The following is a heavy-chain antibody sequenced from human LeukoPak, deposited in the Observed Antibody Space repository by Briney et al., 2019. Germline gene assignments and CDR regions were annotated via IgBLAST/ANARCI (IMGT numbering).Heavy chain of an antibody. CDR3: AKDHYYDSSGYCFDY. J-gene: IGHJ4*02. V-gene: IGHV3-23*01. D-gene: IGHD3-22*01. CDR1: GFTFSSYA. Sequence: GGSLRLSCAASGFTFSSYAMSWVRQAPGKGLEWVSAFSGSGGSTYYADSVKGRFTISRDNSKNTLYLQMNSLRAEDTAVYYCAKDHYYDSSGYCFDYWGQGTLVTVSS. CDR2: FSGSGGST.